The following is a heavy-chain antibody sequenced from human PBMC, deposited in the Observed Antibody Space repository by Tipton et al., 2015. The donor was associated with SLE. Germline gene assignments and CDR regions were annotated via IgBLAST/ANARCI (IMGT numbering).Heavy chain of an antibody. J-gene: IGHJ2*01. CDR1: GFTFSSYE. V-gene: IGHV3-48*03. CDR2: ISSSGSSI. D-gene: IGHD7-27*01. Sequence: SLRLSCAASGFTFSSYEMNWVRQAPGKGLEWVSYISSSGSSIYYVDSVKGRFTISRDNAKNSLYLQMNSLRAEDTAVYYCARKLGMGGWYFDLWGRGTLVTVSS. CDR3: ARKLGMGGWYFDL.